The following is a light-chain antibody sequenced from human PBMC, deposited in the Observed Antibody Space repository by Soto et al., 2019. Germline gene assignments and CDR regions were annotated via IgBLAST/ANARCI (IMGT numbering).Light chain of an antibody. CDR2: GNS. CDR3: QSYDSSLSPYV. CDR1: SSNIGAGYD. J-gene: IGLJ1*01. Sequence: QSVLTQPPSVSGAPGQRVTISCTGSSSNIGAGYDVHWYQQLPGTAPKLLIYGNSNRPSGVPDRFSGSKSGTSASLAITGLQAVDEADYYCQSYDSSLSPYVFGTGTKVTVL. V-gene: IGLV1-40*01.